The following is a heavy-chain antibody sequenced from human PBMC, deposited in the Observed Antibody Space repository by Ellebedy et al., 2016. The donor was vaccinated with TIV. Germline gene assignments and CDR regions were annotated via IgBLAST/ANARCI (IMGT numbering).Heavy chain of an antibody. CDR2: IYYSGST. CDR1: GGSISSSNYY. V-gene: IGHV4-39*07. J-gene: IGHJ4*02. D-gene: IGHD1-26*01. CDR3: ARGPPPPYSGSYFDY. Sequence: MPSETLSLTCTVSGGSISSSNYYWGWIRQPPGKGLEWIGSIYYSGSTYYNPSLKRRVTISVDTSKNQFSLKLSSVTAADTAVYYCARGPPPPYSGSYFDYWGQGTLVTVSS.